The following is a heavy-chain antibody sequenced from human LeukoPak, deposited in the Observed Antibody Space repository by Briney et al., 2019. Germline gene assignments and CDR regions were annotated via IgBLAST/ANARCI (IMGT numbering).Heavy chain of an antibody. CDR1: GGSISSYY. D-gene: IGHD2-21*01. Sequence: SETLSLTCTVSGGSISSYYWSWIRQPPGKGLEWIGYIHYSGSTNYNPSLKSRVTISVDTSKNQFSLKLSSVTAADTAVYYCARTGRWRYSAYMDVWGKGTTVTVSS. CDR2: IHYSGST. CDR3: ARTGRWRYSAYMDV. V-gene: IGHV4-59*01. J-gene: IGHJ6*03.